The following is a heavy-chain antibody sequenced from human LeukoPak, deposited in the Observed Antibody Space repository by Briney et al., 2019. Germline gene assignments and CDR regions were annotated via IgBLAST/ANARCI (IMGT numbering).Heavy chain of an antibody. CDR2: IYYTGTT. D-gene: IGHD6-13*01. CDR1: GASISTSSTY. Sequence: PSETLSLTCTVPGASISTSSTYWGWIRQPPGKDLEWIGSIYYTGTTYYNPSLTSRVTISVDTSKNQFSLKLTSVTAADTAVYYCARSLAGDGPTHNWFDPWGQGTLVTVSS. J-gene: IGHJ5*02. V-gene: IGHV4-39*01. CDR3: ARSLAGDGPTHNWFDP.